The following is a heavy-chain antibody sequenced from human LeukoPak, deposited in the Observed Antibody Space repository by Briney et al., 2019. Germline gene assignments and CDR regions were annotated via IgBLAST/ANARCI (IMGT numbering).Heavy chain of an antibody. D-gene: IGHD3-9*01. Sequence: ASVKVSCKASGYTFTSYYMHWVRQAPGQGLEWMGIINPSGGSTSYAQKFQGRVTMTRDTSISTAYIELSRLRSDDTAVYYCARDYDILTGYYKGFDYWGQGTLVTVSS. V-gene: IGHV1-46*01. CDR2: INPSGGST. CDR1: GYTFTSYY. CDR3: ARDYDILTGYYKGFDY. J-gene: IGHJ4*02.